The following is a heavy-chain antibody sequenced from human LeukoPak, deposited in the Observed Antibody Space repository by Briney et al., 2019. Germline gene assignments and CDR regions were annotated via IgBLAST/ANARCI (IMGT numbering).Heavy chain of an antibody. CDR1: GGSFSGYY. CDR2: INHSGST. D-gene: IGHD4-11*01. Sequence: SETLSLTCAVYGGSFSGYYWSWIRQPPGKGLEWIGEINHSGSTNYNPSLKSRVTMSVDTSKNQFSLNLSSVTAADTAFYYCARETTGLARYFDYWGQGTLVTVSS. J-gene: IGHJ4*02. CDR3: ARETTGLARYFDY. V-gene: IGHV4-34*01.